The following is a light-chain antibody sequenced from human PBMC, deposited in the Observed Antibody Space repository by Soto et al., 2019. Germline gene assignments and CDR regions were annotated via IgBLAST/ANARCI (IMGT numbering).Light chain of an antibody. CDR1: RSNIGNNY. Sequence: QSVLTQPPSVSAAPGQTVTMSCSGSRSNIGNNYVSWYQQLPGTAPKLLIYENNKRPSGIPDRFSGSKSGTSATLGITGLQTGDEADYYCGTWDSSLSAVVFGGGTKLTVL. V-gene: IGLV1-51*02. CDR2: ENN. J-gene: IGLJ2*01. CDR3: GTWDSSLSAVV.